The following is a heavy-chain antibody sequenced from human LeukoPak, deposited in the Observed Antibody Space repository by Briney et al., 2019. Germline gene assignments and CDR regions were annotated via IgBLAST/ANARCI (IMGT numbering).Heavy chain of an antibody. Sequence: LSGGSLRLSCAASGFTFSIYGMNWVRQTPGKGLEWVSTIGGSGGATYYADSVKGRFTISRDNSKNTLDLHMNGLRVEDTAVYYCAKAPSVYIVVVTAIPPLLWGQGTMVTVSS. CDR1: GFTFSIYG. J-gene: IGHJ3*01. CDR3: AKAPSVYIVVVTAIPPLL. CDR2: IGGSGGAT. V-gene: IGHV3-23*01. D-gene: IGHD2-21*02.